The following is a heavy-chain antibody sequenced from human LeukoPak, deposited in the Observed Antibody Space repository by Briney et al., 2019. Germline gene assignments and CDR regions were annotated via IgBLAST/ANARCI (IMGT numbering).Heavy chain of an antibody. V-gene: IGHV4-4*07. CDR1: GGSISSYY. CDR2: IYTSGST. D-gene: IGHD6-19*01. Sequence: PSETLSLTCTVSGGSISSYYWSWIRQPAGKGLEWIGRIYTSGSTNYNPSLKSRVTMSIDTSKNQFSLKLSSVTAADTAVYYCARGIAVAGTPDAFDIWGQGTMVTVSS. CDR3: ARGIAVAGTPDAFDI. J-gene: IGHJ3*02.